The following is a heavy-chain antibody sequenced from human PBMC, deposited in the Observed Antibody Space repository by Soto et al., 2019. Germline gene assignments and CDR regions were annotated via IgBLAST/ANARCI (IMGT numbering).Heavy chain of an antibody. CDR3: ATISGSGGRFGGF. D-gene: IGHD2-15*01. V-gene: IGHV3-23*01. J-gene: IGHJ4*02. CDR2: VRGGGVP. Sequence: EVQLLESGGGLIHPGGSLTLSCAASGFTFGNYDMSWVRQAPGAGLEWVSGVRGGGVPYYAGSLQGRFTISRDNSQNTVYLQMNNLRAEETAIYYCATISGSGGRFGGFWGQGALVTVSS. CDR1: GFTFGNYD.